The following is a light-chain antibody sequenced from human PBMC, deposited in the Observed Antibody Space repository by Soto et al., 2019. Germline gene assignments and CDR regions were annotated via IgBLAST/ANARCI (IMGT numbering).Light chain of an antibody. Sequence: DIQLTQSPSFLSASVGDRVTTTCRASQDISNYLVWYQQKPGKAPKVLIYAGSTLQSGVPSKFSGSGSGTEFSLTISSLQPEDFATYYCQQLRSNPITFGQGTRLEI. V-gene: IGKV1-9*01. J-gene: IGKJ5*01. CDR2: AGS. CDR1: QDISNY. CDR3: QQLRSNPIT.